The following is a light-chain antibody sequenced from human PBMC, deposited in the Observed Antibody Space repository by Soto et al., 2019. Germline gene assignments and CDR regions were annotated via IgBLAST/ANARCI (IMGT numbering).Light chain of an antibody. Sequence: QAVVTQSPSASASLGASVKLTCTLSSGHSSYAIAWHQQQPEKGPRYLMKLKSDGSHSKGDGIPDRFSGSSSGAERYLTISSLQSEDEADYYCQTWGTGFRVFGGGTKLTVL. V-gene: IGLV4-69*01. CDR3: QTWGTGFRV. CDR2: LKSDGSH. J-gene: IGLJ3*02. CDR1: SGHSSYA.